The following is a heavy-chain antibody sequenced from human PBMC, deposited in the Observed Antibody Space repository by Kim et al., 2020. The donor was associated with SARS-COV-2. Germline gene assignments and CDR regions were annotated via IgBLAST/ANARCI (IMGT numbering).Heavy chain of an antibody. CDR3: ASRNERSVQLWSNTVYYYYGMDV. V-gene: IGHV3-48*02. CDR2: ISSSSSTI. CDR1: RFTFSSYS. Sequence: GGSLRLSCAASRFTFSSYSMNWVRQAPGKGLEWVSYISSSSSTIYYADSVKGRFTISRDNAKNSLYLQMNSLRDEDTAVYYCASRNERSVQLWSNTVYYYYGMDVWGQGTTVTVSS. J-gene: IGHJ6*02. D-gene: IGHD5-18*01.